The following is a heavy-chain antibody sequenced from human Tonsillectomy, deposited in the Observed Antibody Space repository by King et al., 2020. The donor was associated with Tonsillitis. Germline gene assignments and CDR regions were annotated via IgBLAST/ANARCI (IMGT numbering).Heavy chain of an antibody. CDR1: DFTVSTNY. J-gene: IGHJ5*02. CDR2: IYSGGGT. V-gene: IGHV3-53*01. Sequence: VQLVESGGGLIQPGGSLRLSCAASDFTVSTNYMSWVRQAPGKGLEWVSVIYSGGGTYYADAVKGRFTISRDNSKNTVYLQMNSLRAEDTAVYYCARHYYDNLTGYSWWFDPWGQGTLVTVSS. CDR3: ARHYYDNLTGYSWWFDP. D-gene: IGHD3-9*01.